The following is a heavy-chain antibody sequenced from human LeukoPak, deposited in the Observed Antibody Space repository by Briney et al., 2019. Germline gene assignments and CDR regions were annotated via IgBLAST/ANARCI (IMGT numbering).Heavy chain of an antibody. J-gene: IGHJ4*02. CDR1: GGSISSSNW. V-gene: IGHV4-4*02. CDR2: IYYSGST. CDR3: ARILAAGEWPVTTVDY. D-gene: IGHD4-17*01. Sequence: PSGTLSLTCAVSGGSISSSNWWSWVRQHPGKGLEWIGYIYYSGSTYYNPSLKSRVTISVDTSKNQFSLKLSSVTAADTAVYYCARILAAGEWPVTTVDYWGQGTLVTVSS.